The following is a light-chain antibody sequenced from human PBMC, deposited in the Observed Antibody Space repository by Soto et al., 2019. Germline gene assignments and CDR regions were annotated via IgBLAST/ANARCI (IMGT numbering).Light chain of an antibody. CDR3: CSYADSGSFV. CDR1: SSDVGNFNL. Sequence: QSVLTQPASVSGSPGQSITISCTGTSSDVGNFNLVSWYQQHPDKAPKLMIYEGSKRTSGVSSRFSGSKSGNTASLTISGLQPEDEADYYCCSYADSGSFVFGTGTKLTVL. V-gene: IGLV2-23*01. CDR2: EGS. J-gene: IGLJ1*01.